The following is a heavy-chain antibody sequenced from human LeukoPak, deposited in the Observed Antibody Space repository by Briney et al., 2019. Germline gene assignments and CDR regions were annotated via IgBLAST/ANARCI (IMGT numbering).Heavy chain of an antibody. CDR3: ARPYYDFWSGYYYSDY. J-gene: IGHJ4*02. CDR1: GFTFSSYG. V-gene: IGHV3-66*01. CDR2: IYSGGST. Sequence: GGSLRLSCAASGFTFSSYGMHWVRQAPGKGLEWVSVIYSGGSTYYADSVKGRFTISRDNSKNTLYLQMNSLRAEDTAVYYCARPYYDFWSGYYYSDYWGQGTLVTVSS. D-gene: IGHD3-3*01.